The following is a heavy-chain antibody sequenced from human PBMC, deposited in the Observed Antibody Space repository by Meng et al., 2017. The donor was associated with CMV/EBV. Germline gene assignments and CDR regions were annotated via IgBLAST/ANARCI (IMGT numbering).Heavy chain of an antibody. CDR1: GFTFSSYS. J-gene: IGHJ4*02. CDR3: ARVQVWYQLLYYFDY. D-gene: IGHD2-2*01. V-gene: IGHV3-21*01. Sequence: GESLKISCAASGFTFSSYSMNWVRQAPGKGLEWVSSISSCSSYIYYADSVKGRFTISRDNAKNSLYLQMNSLRAEDTAVYYCARVQVWYQLLYYFDYWGQGTLVTVSS. CDR2: ISSCSSYI.